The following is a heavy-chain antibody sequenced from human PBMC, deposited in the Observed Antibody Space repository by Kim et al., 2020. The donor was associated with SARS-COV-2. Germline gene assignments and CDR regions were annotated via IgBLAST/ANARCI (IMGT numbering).Heavy chain of an antibody. V-gene: IGHV3-48*04. D-gene: IGHD6-13*01. Sequence: GGSLRLSCAASGFTFSSYSMNWVRQAPGKGLEWVSYISSSSSTIYYADSVKGRFTISRDNAKNSLYLQMNSLRAEDTAVYYCARGEASSSWYSFLDYWGQGTLVTVSS. CDR1: GFTFSSYS. CDR3: ARGEASSSWYSFLDY. J-gene: IGHJ4*02. CDR2: ISSSSSTI.